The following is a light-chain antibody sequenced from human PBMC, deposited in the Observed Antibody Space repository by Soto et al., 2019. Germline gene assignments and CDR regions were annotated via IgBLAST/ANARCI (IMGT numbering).Light chain of an antibody. CDR1: SANIGAAYN. J-gene: IGLJ1*01. Sequence: VLTQPPSVSGAPGQRVTISCPGSSANIGAAYNVDWYQQLPGPAPKLLIYGNNQQPGEVPERFSGSKSGTSAALAITGLRAEDGADYYCQSYDSSLGGSVFGSGTKV. V-gene: IGLV1-40*01. CDR3: QSYDSSLGGSV. CDR2: GNN.